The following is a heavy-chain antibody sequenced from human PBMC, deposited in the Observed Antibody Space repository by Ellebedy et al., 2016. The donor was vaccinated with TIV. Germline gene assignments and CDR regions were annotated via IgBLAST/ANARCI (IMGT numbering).Heavy chain of an antibody. Sequence: AASVKVSCKASGYTFTSYGISWVRQAPGQGLEWMGWISAYNGNKNYAQKLQGRVTMTTDTSTSTVYMELSSLRSEDTAVYYCAKQGGGSDYLWGTYPIYFDYWGQGTLVTVSS. CDR3: AKQGGGSDYLWGTYPIYFDY. V-gene: IGHV1-18*01. CDR2: ISAYNGNK. J-gene: IGHJ4*02. D-gene: IGHD3-16*02. CDR1: GYTFTSYG.